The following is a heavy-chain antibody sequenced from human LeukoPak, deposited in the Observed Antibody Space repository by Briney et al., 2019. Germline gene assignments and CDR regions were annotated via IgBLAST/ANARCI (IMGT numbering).Heavy chain of an antibody. D-gene: IGHD3-3*01. CDR1: GGSFSGYY. V-gene: IGHV4-34*01. J-gene: IGHJ4*02. Sequence: SETLSLTCAVYGGSFSGYYWSWIRQPPGRGLEWIGEINHSGSTNYNPSLKSRVTISVDTSKNQFSLKLSSVTAADTAVYYCARGPVYDFWSGYYPADLDYWGQGTLVTVSS. CDR3: ARGPVYDFWSGYYPADLDY. CDR2: INHSGST.